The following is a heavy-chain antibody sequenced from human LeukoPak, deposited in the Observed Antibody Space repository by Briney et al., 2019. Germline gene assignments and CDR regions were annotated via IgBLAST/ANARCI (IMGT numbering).Heavy chain of an antibody. CDR1: GGSISSSSYY. D-gene: IGHD6-6*01. V-gene: IGHV4-39*07. CDR3: ARDKGIAARHWYFDL. CDR2: INYSGTT. J-gene: IGHJ2*01. Sequence: PSETLSLTCTVSGGSISSSSYYWGWIRQPPGKGLEGFRSINYSGTTYYNPSLKSRLPISVVTSKNQFSLKLSSVTAADTAVYYCARDKGIAARHWYFDLWGRGTLVTVSS.